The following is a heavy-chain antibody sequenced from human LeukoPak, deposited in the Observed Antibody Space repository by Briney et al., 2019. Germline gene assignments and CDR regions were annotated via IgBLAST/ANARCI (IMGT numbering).Heavy chain of an antibody. Sequence: ASVNVSCKASGYTFTSYGISWVRQAPGQGLEWMGWISAYNGNTNYAQKLQGRVTMTTDTSTSTAYMELRSLRSDDTAVYYCARDRTAGITGTGWFDPWGQGTLVTVSS. V-gene: IGHV1-18*01. CDR1: GYTFTSYG. CDR3: ARDRTAGITGTGWFDP. J-gene: IGHJ5*02. CDR2: ISAYNGNT. D-gene: IGHD1-20*01.